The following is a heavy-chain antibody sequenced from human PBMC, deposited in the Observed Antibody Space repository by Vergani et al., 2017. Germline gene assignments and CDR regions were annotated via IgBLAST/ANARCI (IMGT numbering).Heavy chain of an antibody. CDR3: AKTERITMVRGVHADAFAI. Sequence: VQLLESGGGLVQPGGSLRLSCAASGFTFSSYAMSWIRQPPGKGLEWIGEINHSGSTNYNPSLKSRVTISVDTSKNQFSLKLSSVTAADTAVYYCAKTERITMVRGVHADAFAIWGQGTMVTVSS. V-gene: IGHV4-34*08. D-gene: IGHD3-10*01. J-gene: IGHJ3*02. CDR1: GFTFSSYA. CDR2: INHSGST.